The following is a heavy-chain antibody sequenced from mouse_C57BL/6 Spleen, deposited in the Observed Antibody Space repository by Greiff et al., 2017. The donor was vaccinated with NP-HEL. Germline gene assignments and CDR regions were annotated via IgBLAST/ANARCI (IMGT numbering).Heavy chain of an antibody. CDR2: IDPSDSYT. V-gene: IGHV1-50*01. CDR1: GYTFTSYW. Sequence: QVQLKQSGAELVKPGASVKLSCKASGYTFTSYWMQWVKQRPGQGLEWIGEIDPSDSYTNYNQKFKGKATLTVDTSSSTAYMQLSSLTSEDSAVYYCAVYYGNRTDYWGQGTTLTVSS. D-gene: IGHD2-1*01. J-gene: IGHJ2*01. CDR3: AVYYGNRTDY.